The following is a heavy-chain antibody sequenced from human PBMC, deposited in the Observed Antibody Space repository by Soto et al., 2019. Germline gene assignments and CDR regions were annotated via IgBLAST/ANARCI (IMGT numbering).Heavy chain of an antibody. D-gene: IGHD3-16*01. V-gene: IGHV1-69*08. CDR1: GTIFSSYT. CDR2: IIPILGET. Sequence: QVQLVQSGAEVKKPGSSVRVSCKASGTIFSSYTISWVRQAPEQGLEWMGRIIPILGETNSAQKFQDRVTLTADKATNTAYMELNSVKLEDTAVYYCARGLGGRMDDWGQGTTVTVSS. J-gene: IGHJ6*02. CDR3: ARGLGGRMDD.